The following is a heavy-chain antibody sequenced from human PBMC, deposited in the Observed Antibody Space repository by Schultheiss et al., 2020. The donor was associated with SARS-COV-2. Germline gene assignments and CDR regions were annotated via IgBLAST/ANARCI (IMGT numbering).Heavy chain of an antibody. CDR1: GFTFSSYW. Sequence: GESLKISCAASGFTFSSYWMHWVRQAPGKGLEWVGRIKSKTDGGTTDYAAPVKGRFTISRDDSKNTLYLQMNSLKTEDTAVYYCTRARDPLRYYYMDVWGKGTTVTVSS. V-gene: IGHV3-15*01. CDR3: TRARDPLRYYYMDV. D-gene: IGHD1-26*01. CDR2: IKSKTDGGTT. J-gene: IGHJ6*03.